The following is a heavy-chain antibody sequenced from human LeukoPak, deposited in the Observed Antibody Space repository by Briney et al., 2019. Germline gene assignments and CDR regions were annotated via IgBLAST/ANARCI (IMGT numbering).Heavy chain of an antibody. CDR2: IKQEGREK. CDR1: VLTFRSYW. CDR3: ARDGPYGDLSDY. Sequence: GGALRLSCSTHVLTFRSYWISWVRQTTGKGLERVANIKQEGREKYYVESVKGRFTISRDNAKNSLYLQMNSLRAEDTAVYYCARDGPYGDLSDYWGQGTLVTVSS. J-gene: IGHJ4*02. D-gene: IGHD4-17*01. V-gene: IGHV3-7*01.